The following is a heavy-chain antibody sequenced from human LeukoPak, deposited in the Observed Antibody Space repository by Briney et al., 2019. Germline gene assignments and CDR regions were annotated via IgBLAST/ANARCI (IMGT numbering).Heavy chain of an antibody. V-gene: IGHV1-2*02. Sequence: ASVTVSCKASGYTFTGYYMHWVRQAPGQGLEWMGWINPNSGGTNYAQKFRGRVTMTRDTAISTAYMELSRLRSDDTAVYYCARDSGSGSYFDYWGQGTLVTVSS. J-gene: IGHJ4*02. CDR2: INPNSGGT. CDR3: ARDSGSGSYFDY. CDR1: GYTFTGYY. D-gene: IGHD1-26*01.